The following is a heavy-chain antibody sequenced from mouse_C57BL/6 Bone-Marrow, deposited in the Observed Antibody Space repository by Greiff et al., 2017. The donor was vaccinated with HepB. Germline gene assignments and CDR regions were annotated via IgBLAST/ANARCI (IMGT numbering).Heavy chain of an antibody. Sequence: VQLQESGAELARPGASVKLSCKASGYTFTSYGISWVKQRTGQGLEWIGEIYPRSGNTYYNEKFKGKATLTADKSSSTAYMELRSLTSEDSAVYFCARWAYYGSSFPYFDYWGQGTTLTVSS. D-gene: IGHD1-1*01. J-gene: IGHJ2*01. V-gene: IGHV1-81*01. CDR1: GYTFTSYG. CDR3: ARWAYYGSSFPYFDY. CDR2: IYPRSGNT.